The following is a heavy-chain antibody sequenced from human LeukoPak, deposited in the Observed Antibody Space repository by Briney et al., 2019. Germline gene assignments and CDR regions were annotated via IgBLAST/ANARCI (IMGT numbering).Heavy chain of an antibody. CDR1: GYTFTGYY. Sequence: ASVKVSCTASGYTFTGYYMHWVRQAPGQGLEWMGWINPNSGGTNYAQKFQGRVTITRNTSISTAYMELSSLRSEDTAVYYCARGYSYGYAPYWGQGTLVTVSS. D-gene: IGHD5-18*01. CDR2: INPNSGGT. V-gene: IGHV1-2*02. CDR3: ARGYSYGYAPY. J-gene: IGHJ4*02.